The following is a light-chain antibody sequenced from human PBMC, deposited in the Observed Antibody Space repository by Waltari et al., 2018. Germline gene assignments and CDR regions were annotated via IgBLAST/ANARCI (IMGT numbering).Light chain of an antibody. J-gene: IGKJ4*01. CDR2: SAS. V-gene: IGKV3-20*01. CDR3: QQYATSPLT. CDR1: QTVARNY. Sequence: EIVLTQSPGTLSLSPGERATLSCGASQTVARNYLAWYQQKPGQAPRLLIHSASSRAPGIPDRFSGSGSGTDFTLTISSLEPEDFAVYHCQQYATSPLTFGGGTKVEIK.